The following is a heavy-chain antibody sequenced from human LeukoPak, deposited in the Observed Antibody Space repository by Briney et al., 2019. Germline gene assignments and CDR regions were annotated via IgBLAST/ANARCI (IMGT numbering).Heavy chain of an antibody. CDR2: IYNIESA. D-gene: IGHD5-18*01. J-gene: IGHJ4*02. Sequence: SETLSLTCSVSGDSISSGEHYWSWIRQHPGKGLEYIGYIYNIESAYYNPSLTGRVTISGDTSKNQYSLKLSSVNAADTAVYYCARGRGYGYGIDYWGQGTLVTVSS. CDR1: GDSISSGEHY. CDR3: ARGRGYGYGIDY. V-gene: IGHV4-31*03.